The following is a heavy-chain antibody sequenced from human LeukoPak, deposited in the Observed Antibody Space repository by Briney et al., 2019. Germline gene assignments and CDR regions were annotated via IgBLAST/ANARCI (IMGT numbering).Heavy chain of an antibody. Sequence: GGSLRLSCAASGFTFSSYAMSWVRQAPGKGLEWVSAISGSGSGGSTYHADSVKGRFTISRDNSKNTLYLQMNRLRAEDTALYYCAKDFPSGWSTWGQGTLVTVSS. V-gene: IGHV3-23*01. CDR2: ISGSGSGGST. D-gene: IGHD6-19*01. CDR3: AKDFPSGWST. J-gene: IGHJ5*02. CDR1: GFTFSSYA.